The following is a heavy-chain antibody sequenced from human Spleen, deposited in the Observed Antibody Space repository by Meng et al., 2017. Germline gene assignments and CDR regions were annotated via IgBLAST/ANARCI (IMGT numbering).Heavy chain of an antibody. J-gene: IGHJ3*02. CDR3: ARREYGGAFDI. V-gene: IGHV3-30*07. D-gene: IGHD2-2*01. Sequence: GGSLRLPCAASGFTFTNFAMHWVRQAPGKGLEWVAVIWYDGSNKYYADSVKGRFTISRDNSKNSLYLQMNSLRAEDTAVYYCARREYGGAFDIWGQGTMVTVSS. CDR2: IWYDGSNK. CDR1: GFTFTNFA.